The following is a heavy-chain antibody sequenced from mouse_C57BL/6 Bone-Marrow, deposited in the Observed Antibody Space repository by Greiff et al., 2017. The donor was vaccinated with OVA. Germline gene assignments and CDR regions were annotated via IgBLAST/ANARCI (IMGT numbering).Heavy chain of an antibody. J-gene: IGHJ3*01. CDR2: ISDGGSYT. CDR1: GFTFSSYA. CDR3: ARDYGYYFFAY. D-gene: IGHD2-3*01. Sequence: EVQVVESGGGLVKPGGSLKLSCAASGFTFSSYAMSWFRQTPEKRLEWVATISDGGSYTYYPDNVKGRFTISRDNAKNNLYLQMSHLKSEDTAMYYCARDYGYYFFAYWGQGTLVTVSA. V-gene: IGHV5-4*01.